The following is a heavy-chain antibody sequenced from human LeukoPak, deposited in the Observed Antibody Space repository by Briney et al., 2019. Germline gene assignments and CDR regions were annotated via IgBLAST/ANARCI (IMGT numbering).Heavy chain of an antibody. Sequence: SETPSLTCTVSDGSMSSYYWSWIRQPAGKGLEWIGRIYTSGSTNYNPSLRSRVTMSVDTSKNQFSLKLSSVTAADTAVYYCARATYGSGIYYFDFWGQGSLVTVSS. D-gene: IGHD3-10*01. V-gene: IGHV4-4*07. CDR3: ARATYGSGIYYFDF. CDR1: DGSMSSYY. J-gene: IGHJ4*02. CDR2: IYTSGST.